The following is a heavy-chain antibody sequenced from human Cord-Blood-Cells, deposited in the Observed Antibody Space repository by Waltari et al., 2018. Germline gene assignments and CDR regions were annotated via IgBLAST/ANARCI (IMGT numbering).Heavy chain of an antibody. CDR3: ARVGYSKHPYYYYMDV. V-gene: IGHV1-46*01. CDR1: GYTFTSYY. Sequence: QVQLVQSGAEVKKPGASVKVSCKASGYTFTSYYMHWVRQAPGQGLEWMGRINPRGGSTSYAQEFQGRVTMTRDTSTSTVYMELSSLRSEDTAVYYCARVGYSKHPYYYYMDVWGKGTTVTVSS. D-gene: IGHD4-4*01. J-gene: IGHJ6*03. CDR2: INPRGGST.